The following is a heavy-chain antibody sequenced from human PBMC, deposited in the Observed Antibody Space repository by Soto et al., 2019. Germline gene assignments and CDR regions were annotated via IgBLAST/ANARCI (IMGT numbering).Heavy chain of an antibody. CDR1: GFSLSTSGAG. CDR3: AHLIGYCSSTSCYAQWFDP. V-gene: IGHV2-5*02. Sequence: QIALKESGPTLVKPTQTLTLTCTFSGFSLSTSGAGVGWIRQPPGKALEWLALIYWDDDKRYSPSLKSRLTITKDTSKNQVVLTMTNMDPVDTATYYCAHLIGYCSSTSCYAQWFDPWGQGTLVTVSS. D-gene: IGHD2-2*01. J-gene: IGHJ5*02. CDR2: IYWDDDK.